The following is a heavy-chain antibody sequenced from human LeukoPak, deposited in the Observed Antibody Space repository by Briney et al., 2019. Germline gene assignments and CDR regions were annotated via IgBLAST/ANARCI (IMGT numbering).Heavy chain of an antibody. V-gene: IGHV3-7*03. J-gene: IGHJ4*02. Sequence: GGSLRLSCAASGFIFSNYWMSWVRQAPGKGLEWVANLKQDGSEKYYVDSVKGRFTISRDNARNSVYLQMNSLRAEDTSAYYCARDYRSSWYVRGQGTLVTVSS. CDR3: ARDYRSSWYV. D-gene: IGHD6-13*01. CDR1: GFIFSNYW. CDR2: LKQDGSEK.